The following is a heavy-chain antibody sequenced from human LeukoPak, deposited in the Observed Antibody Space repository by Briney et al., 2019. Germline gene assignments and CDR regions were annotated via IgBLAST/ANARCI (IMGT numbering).Heavy chain of an antibody. Sequence: ASVKVSCKASGYTFTGYYMHWVRQAPGQGLEWMGWINPNSGGTNYAQKFQGWVTVTRETSISTVYMELGSLRSEDTDVYSCARESNYINPPDYWGQGTLVIVSS. D-gene: IGHD4-11*01. J-gene: IGHJ4*02. CDR1: GYTFTGYY. CDR3: ARESNYINPPDY. CDR2: INPNSGGT. V-gene: IGHV1-2*04.